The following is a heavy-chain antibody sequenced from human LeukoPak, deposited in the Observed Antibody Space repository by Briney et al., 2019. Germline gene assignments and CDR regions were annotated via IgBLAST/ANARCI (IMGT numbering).Heavy chain of an antibody. V-gene: IGHV1-2*02. D-gene: IGHD3-10*01. CDR1: GYTFTGYY. CDR3: ARDGHTAYYYGSGTYCGY. J-gene: IGHJ4*02. CDR2: INPNSGGT. Sequence: ASVKVSCTASGYTFTGYYMHWVRQAPGQGLEWMGWINPNSGGTNYAQKFQGRVTMTRDTSISTAYMELSRLRSDDTAVYYCARDGHTAYYYGSGTYCGYWGQGTLVTVSS.